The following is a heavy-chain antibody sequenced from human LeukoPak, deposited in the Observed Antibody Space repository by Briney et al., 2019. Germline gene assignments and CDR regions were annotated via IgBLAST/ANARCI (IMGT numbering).Heavy chain of an antibody. J-gene: IGHJ4*02. Sequence: GGSLRLSCAASGVMKTYSMNWVRQAPGKGLEWISYISSSSITLNYADSVKGRFTISRDNAKNLVFLHMNSLRDEDTAVYYCARSGNYYDTSGLLHWGQGALVIVSS. CDR2: ISSSSITL. CDR1: GVMKTYS. CDR3: ARSGNYYDTSGLLH. D-gene: IGHD3-22*01. V-gene: IGHV3-48*02.